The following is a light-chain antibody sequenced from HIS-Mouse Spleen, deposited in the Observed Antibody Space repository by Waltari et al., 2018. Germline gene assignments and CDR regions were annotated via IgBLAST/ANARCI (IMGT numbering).Light chain of an antibody. Sequence: DIQITQSPSSLSSSVGDRVTITCQASQDISNYLNCYQQKPGKAPKRLIYDASNLETGVPSRCSGSGSGTDFTFTISSLQPEDIATYYCQQYDNLPLTFGGGTKVEIK. J-gene: IGKJ4*01. CDR1: QDISNY. CDR3: QQYDNLPLT. CDR2: DAS. V-gene: IGKV1-33*01.